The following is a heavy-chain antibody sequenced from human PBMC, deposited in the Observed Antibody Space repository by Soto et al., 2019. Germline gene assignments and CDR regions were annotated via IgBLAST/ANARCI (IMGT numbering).Heavy chain of an antibody. Sequence: QVQLQESGPGLVKPSQTLSLTCTVSGGSISSGDYYWSWIRQPPGKGLEWIGYIYHSGSTYYNPSLRSPVTTPVDTSKNQFSLKLSSVTAADTAVYYCARERPDGARLDPWGQGTLVTVSS. D-gene: IGHD6-6*01. CDR3: ARERPDGARLDP. V-gene: IGHV4-30-4*01. CDR2: IYHSGST. J-gene: IGHJ5*02. CDR1: GGSISSGDYY.